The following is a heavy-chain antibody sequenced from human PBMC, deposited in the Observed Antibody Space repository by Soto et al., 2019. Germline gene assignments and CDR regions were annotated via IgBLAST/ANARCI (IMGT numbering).Heavy chain of an antibody. Sequence: GGSLRLSCAASGFTFSSYGMHWVRQAPGKGLEWVAVIWYDGSNKYYADSVKGRFTISRDNSKNTLYLQMNSLRAEDTAVYYCARDGYCSSTSCYFYFDYWGQGTLVTSPQ. CDR3: ARDGYCSSTSCYFYFDY. V-gene: IGHV3-33*01. CDR1: GFTFSSYG. CDR2: IWYDGSNK. J-gene: IGHJ4*02. D-gene: IGHD2-2*03.